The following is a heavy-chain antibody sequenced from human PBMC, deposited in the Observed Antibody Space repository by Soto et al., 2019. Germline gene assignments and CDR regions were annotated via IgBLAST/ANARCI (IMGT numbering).Heavy chain of an antibody. D-gene: IGHD3-10*01. Sequence: EVQLVESGGGLIQRGGSLRLSCAASGFTLSTYSLNWVRQAPRKGLEWLSYISGSSNTIYYADSVKVRFTISRDNAKNSLYLQMNSLRDEDTAVYFCARGFDLQYGMDVWGQGTTVTVSS. J-gene: IGHJ6*02. CDR3: ARGFDLQYGMDV. CDR1: GFTLSTYS. CDR2: ISGSSNTI. V-gene: IGHV3-48*02.